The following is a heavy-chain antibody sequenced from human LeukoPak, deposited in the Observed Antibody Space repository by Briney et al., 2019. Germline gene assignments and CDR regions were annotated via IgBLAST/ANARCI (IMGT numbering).Heavy chain of an antibody. V-gene: IGHV4-61*01. D-gene: IGHD3-22*01. CDR3: VRDVDYYDNSGYQAGYYFDY. J-gene: IGHJ4*02. Sequence: PSETLSLTCTVSGGSVSSGSYYWSWIRQPPGKGLEWIGYIYYSGSTNYNPSLKSRVTISVDTSKNQFSLKLSSVTAADTAVYYCVRDVDYYDNSGYQAGYYFDYWGQGTLVTVSS. CDR1: GGSVSSGSYY. CDR2: IYYSGST.